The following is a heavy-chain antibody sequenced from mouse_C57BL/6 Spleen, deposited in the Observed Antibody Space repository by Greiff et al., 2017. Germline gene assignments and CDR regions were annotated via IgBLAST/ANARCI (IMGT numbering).Heavy chain of an antibody. J-gene: IGHJ2*01. CDR1: GYTFTSYW. D-gene: IGHD1-1*01. CDR2: IDPSDSYT. CDR3: ARRGNFITTVVATDY. Sequence: QVQLKQPGAELVMPGASVKLSCKASGYTFTSYWMHWVKQRPGQGLEWIGEIDPSDSYTNYNQKFKGKSTLTVDKSSSTAYMQLSSLTSEDSAVYYCARRGNFITTVVATDYWGQGTTLTVSS. V-gene: IGHV1-69*01.